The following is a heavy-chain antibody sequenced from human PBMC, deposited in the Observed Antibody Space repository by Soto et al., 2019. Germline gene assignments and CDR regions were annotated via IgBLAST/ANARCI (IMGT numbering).Heavy chain of an antibody. CDR1: GFTFSDYY. D-gene: IGHD3-22*01. V-gene: IGHV3-11*01. CDR3: ARVRAEHYYDSSGYYPDAFDI. Sequence: GGSLRLSCAASGFTFSDYYMSWIRQAPGKGLEWVSYISSSGSTIYYADSVKGRFTISRDNAKNSLYLQMNSLRAEDTAVYYCARVRAEHYYDSSGYYPDAFDIWGQGTMVTVS. CDR2: ISSSGSTI. J-gene: IGHJ3*02.